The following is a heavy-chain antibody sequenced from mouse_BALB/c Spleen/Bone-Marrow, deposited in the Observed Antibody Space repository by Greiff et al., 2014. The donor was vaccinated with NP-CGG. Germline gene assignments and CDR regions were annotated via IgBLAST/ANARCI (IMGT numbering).Heavy chain of an antibody. Sequence: SGPALVKPGASMKISCKASGYSFTGYTMNWVKQSHGKNLEWIGLINPYNGGTTYNRKFKGKATLTVDKSSSTAYMELLSLTSEDSAVYYCARRDYYDYAWFAYWGQGTLVTVSA. CDR2: INPYNGGT. CDR3: ARRDYYDYAWFAY. J-gene: IGHJ3*01. D-gene: IGHD2-4*01. V-gene: IGHV1-18*01. CDR1: GYSFTGYT.